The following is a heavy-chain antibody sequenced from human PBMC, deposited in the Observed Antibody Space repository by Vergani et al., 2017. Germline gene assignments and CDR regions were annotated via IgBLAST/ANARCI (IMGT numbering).Heavy chain of an antibody. V-gene: IGHV4-59*01. CDR2: VDYTGST. D-gene: IGHD2/OR15-2a*01. CDR3: ARDRDLYCRSTTSCHNWFDP. CDR1: GAAIKDFY. J-gene: IGHJ5*02. Sequence: QVQLQESGPGLVKPSETLSLTCTVSGAAIKDFYWSWFRQPPGKALEWIGYVDYTGSTTYNPSLKSRVTISVDTSNNQFSLRMTSLTAADTAIYYCARDRDLYCRSTTSCHNWFDPWGQGSLVTVSS.